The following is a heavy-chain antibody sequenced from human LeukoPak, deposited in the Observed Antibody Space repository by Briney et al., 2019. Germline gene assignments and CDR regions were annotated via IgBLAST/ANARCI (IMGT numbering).Heavy chain of an antibody. CDR1: GFTFSSYA. CDR2: ISYDGSNK. D-gene: IGHD6-19*01. Sequence: GGSLRLSCAASGFTFSSYAMHWVRQAPGKGLEWVAVISYDGSNKYYADSVKGRFTISRDNSKNTPYLQMNSLRAEDTAVYYCARGGQLIAVAGPFDYWGQGTLVTVSS. CDR3: ARGGQLIAVAGPFDY. V-gene: IGHV3-30-3*01. J-gene: IGHJ4*02.